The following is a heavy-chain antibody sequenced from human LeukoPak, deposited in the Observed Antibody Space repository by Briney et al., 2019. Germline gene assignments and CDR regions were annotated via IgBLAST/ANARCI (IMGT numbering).Heavy chain of an antibody. Sequence: PSETLSLTCAVYGGSFSGYYWSWLRQPPGKGLEWLGEINHSGSTNYNPSLKSRVTISVDTSKNQFSLKLSSVTAADTAVYYCARVLLKPYYYYGMDVWGKGTTVTVSS. CDR1: GGSFSGYY. J-gene: IGHJ6*04. CDR3: ARVLLKPYYYYGMDV. CDR2: INHSGST. V-gene: IGHV4-34*01.